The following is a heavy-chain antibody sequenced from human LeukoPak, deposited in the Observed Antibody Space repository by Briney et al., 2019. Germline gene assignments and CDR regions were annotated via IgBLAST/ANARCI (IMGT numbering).Heavy chain of an antibody. V-gene: IGHV4-30-4*01. CDR2: IYYSGST. CDR1: GGSISSGDYY. Sequence: SETLSLTCTVSGGSISSGDYYWSWIRQPPGKGLEWIGYIYYSGSTYYNPSLKSRVTISVGTSKNQFSLKLSSVTAADTAVYYCARDLPIEGWFDPWGQGTLVTVSS. CDR3: ARDLPIEGWFDP. D-gene: IGHD1-26*01. J-gene: IGHJ5*02.